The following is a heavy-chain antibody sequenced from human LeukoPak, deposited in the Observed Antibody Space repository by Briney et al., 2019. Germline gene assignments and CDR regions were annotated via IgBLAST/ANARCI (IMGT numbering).Heavy chain of an antibody. CDR1: GFTFSSYG. CDR3: AKISPLDYGGKPWAFDI. D-gene: IGHD4-23*01. J-gene: IGHJ3*02. V-gene: IGHV3-23*01. CDR2: IRPSGGDT. Sequence: GGSLRLSCAASGFTFSSYGMSWVRQTPGKGLEWVSGIRPSGGDTYYADSVKGRFTISRDNSKNTLHLQMNSLRAEDTAVYYCAKISPLDYGGKPWAFDIWGQGTMVTVSS.